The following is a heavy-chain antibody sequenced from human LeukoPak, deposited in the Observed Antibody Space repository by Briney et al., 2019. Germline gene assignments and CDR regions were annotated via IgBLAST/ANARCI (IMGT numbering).Heavy chain of an antibody. CDR3: AREKLDTLWCTFDY. CDR2: IRWDIGRT. Sequence: GGSLRLSCVLSGFTFDDYSIHWVRQAPGKGLEWVGLIRWDIGRTHYGDSVKGRFTISRDKSRNSLYLQMSSVTTEDAALYYCAREKLDTLWCTFDYWGQGALVTVS. J-gene: IGHJ4*02. D-gene: IGHD4/OR15-4a*01. V-gene: IGHV3-43*01. CDR1: GFTFDDYS.